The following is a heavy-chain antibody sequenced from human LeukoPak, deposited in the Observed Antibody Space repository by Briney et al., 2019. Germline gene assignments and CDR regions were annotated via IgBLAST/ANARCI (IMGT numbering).Heavy chain of an antibody. CDR2: ISGSGGSST. Sequence: GGSLRLSCAASGFTFSSYAMSWVRQAPGKGLEWVSAISGSGGSSTYYADSVKGRFTISRDNSKNTLYLQMNSLRAEDTAVDYCAKDVVGAINYFDYWGQGTLVTVSS. J-gene: IGHJ4*02. CDR1: GFTFSSYA. D-gene: IGHD1-26*01. V-gene: IGHV3-23*01. CDR3: AKDVVGAINYFDY.